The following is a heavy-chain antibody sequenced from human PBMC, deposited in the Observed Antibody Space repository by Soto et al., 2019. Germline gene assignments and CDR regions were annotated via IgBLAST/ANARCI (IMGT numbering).Heavy chain of an antibody. CDR1: GFTVSSHY. CDR3: ATDNRGIAARTGAYYYYYGMDV. D-gene: IGHD6-25*01. V-gene: IGHV3-53*02. Sequence: EVQLVETGGGLIQPGGSLRLSCAASGFTVSSHYMSWVRQAPGKGLEWVSVIYSGGSTYYADSVKGRFTISIDNSKNTLYHQMKSLKDEDTAVYYCATDNRGIAARTGAYYYYYGMDVWGQGNTVTVSS. J-gene: IGHJ6*02. CDR2: IYSGGST.